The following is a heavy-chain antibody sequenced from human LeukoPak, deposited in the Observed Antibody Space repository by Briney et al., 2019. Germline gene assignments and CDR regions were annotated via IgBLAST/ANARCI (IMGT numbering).Heavy chain of an antibody. CDR3: AKDPMLRGATYDY. V-gene: IGHV3-23*01. D-gene: IGHD3-10*01. CDR1: GFTVSSNY. CDR2: IGDSGRNT. Sequence: PGGSLRLSCAASGFTVSSNYMSWVRQAPGKGLEWVSAIGDSGRNTYYADSVRGRFTISRDNSKNTLYLQMNSLRAEDTAIYYCAKDPMLRGATYDYWGQGTLVTVSS. J-gene: IGHJ4*02.